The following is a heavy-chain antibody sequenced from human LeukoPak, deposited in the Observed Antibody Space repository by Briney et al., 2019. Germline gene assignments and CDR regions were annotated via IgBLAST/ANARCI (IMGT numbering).Heavy chain of an antibody. V-gene: IGHV3-48*01. CDR1: GFTFSSYS. CDR3: ARVGAANY. J-gene: IGHJ4*02. D-gene: IGHD1-26*01. Sequence: GGSLRLSCAASGFTFSSYSMNWVRQAPGKGLEWVSYISSSSSTIYYADSVKGRFTISRDNAKNSLYLQMNSLRAEDTAVYYCARVGAANYWGQGTLVTVSS. CDR2: ISSSSSTI.